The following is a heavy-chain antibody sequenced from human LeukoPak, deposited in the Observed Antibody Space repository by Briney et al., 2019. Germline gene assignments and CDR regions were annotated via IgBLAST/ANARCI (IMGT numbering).Heavy chain of an antibody. Sequence: SETLSLTCAVYGGSFSGYYWSWIRQPPGKGLEWIGSIYYSGSTYYNPSLKSRVTISVDTSKNQFSLKLSSVTAADTAVYYCARSPLHYYDSSGYYDYWGQGTLVTVSS. J-gene: IGHJ4*02. CDR1: GGSFSGYY. CDR2: IYYSGST. V-gene: IGHV4-34*01. CDR3: ARSPLHYYDSSGYYDY. D-gene: IGHD3-22*01.